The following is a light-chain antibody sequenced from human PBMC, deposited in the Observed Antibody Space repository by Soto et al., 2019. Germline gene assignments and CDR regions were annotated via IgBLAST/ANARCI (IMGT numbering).Light chain of an antibody. V-gene: IGLV2-14*01. CDR3: SSYTSSSTLEV. CDR2: EVS. J-gene: IGLJ3*02. Sequence: QSALTQPASVSGSPGQSITISCTGTSSDVGVYNYVSWYQQHPGKAPKLMIYEVSNRPSGVSNRFSGSKSGNTASLTISGLQAEDEADYYCSSYTSSSTLEVFGGGTKLTVL. CDR1: SSDVGVYNY.